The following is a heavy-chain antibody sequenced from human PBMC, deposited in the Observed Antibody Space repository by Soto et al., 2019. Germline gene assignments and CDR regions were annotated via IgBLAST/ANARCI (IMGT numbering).Heavy chain of an antibody. J-gene: IGHJ6*03. Sequence: EVQLVESGGGLVQPGGYLRLSCAASGFTFSSYWMHWVRQAPGKGLVWVSRINSDGSSTSYADSVKGRFTISRDNAKNTLYLRMNSLRAEDTAVYYGARGYPQYTWNEYYMDVCGKGTTVTVSS. CDR1: GFTFSSYW. CDR2: INSDGSST. V-gene: IGHV3-74*01. CDR3: ARGYPQYTWNEYYMDV. D-gene: IGHD1-20*01.